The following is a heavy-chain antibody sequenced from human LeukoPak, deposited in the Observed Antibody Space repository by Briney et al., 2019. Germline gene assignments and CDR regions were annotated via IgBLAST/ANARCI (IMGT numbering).Heavy chain of an antibody. J-gene: IGHJ6*03. CDR3: ARAVTMVRGRYYYYYMDV. V-gene: IGHV1-46*01. CDR1: GYTFTSYY. D-gene: IGHD3-10*01. Sequence: ASVTVSCKASGYTFTSYYMHWVRQAPGQGLEWTGIINPSGGSTSYAQKFQGRVTMTRDTSTSTVYMELSSLRSEDTAVYYCARAVTMVRGRYYYYYMDVWGKGTTVTVSS. CDR2: INPSGGST.